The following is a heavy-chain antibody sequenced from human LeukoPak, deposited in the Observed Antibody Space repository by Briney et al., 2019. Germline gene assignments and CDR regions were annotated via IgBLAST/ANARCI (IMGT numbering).Heavy chain of an antibody. D-gene: IGHD3-22*01. CDR2: ISGSASHI. V-gene: IGHV3-21*01. CDR1: GFTFDNFG. J-gene: IGHJ4*02. Sequence: PGGSPRLSCAASGFTFDNFGMHWVRQAPGKGLEWVSFISGSASHIFYADSVKGRFTMSRDNAKNSMYLQINSLRAEDTAVYYCARDLFSSGYPHWGYWGQGTLVIVSS. CDR3: ARDLFSSGYPHWGY.